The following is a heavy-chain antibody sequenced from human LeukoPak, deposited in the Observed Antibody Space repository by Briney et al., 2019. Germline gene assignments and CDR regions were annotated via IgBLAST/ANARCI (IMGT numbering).Heavy chain of an antibody. V-gene: IGHV1-46*01. Sequence: GASVKVSCKAPGYTFTSYYMHWVRQAPGQGLEWMGIINPSGGSTSYAQKFQGRVTMTRDTSTSTVYMELSSLRSEDTAVYYCARGRGVAQWLDLSPDFWGQGTLVTVSS. J-gene: IGHJ4*02. CDR3: ARGRGVAQWLDLSPDF. CDR1: GYTFTSYY. CDR2: INPSGGST. D-gene: IGHD6-19*01.